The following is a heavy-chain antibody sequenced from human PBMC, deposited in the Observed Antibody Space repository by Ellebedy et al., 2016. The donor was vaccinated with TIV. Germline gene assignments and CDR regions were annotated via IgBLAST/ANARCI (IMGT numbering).Heavy chain of an antibody. CDR2: IVGTGA. J-gene: IGHJ4*02. D-gene: IGHD5-18*01. Sequence: PAGSLRLSCAASAFTFSRYAMAWVRQAPGKGLEWVSGIVGTGAQRYADSVKGRFTISRDNSKNTVDLQMNSLRAEDTAVYFCAKDRTPGDGYWIFDNWGQGTLVTVSS. CDR3: AKDRTPGDGYWIFDN. V-gene: IGHV3-23*01. CDR1: AFTFSRYA.